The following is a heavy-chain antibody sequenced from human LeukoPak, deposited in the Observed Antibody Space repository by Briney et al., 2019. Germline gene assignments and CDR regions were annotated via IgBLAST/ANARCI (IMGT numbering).Heavy chain of an antibody. CDR3: ARISRLWELLPEAYYFNY. D-gene: IGHD1-26*01. CDR1: GYTFTGYY. J-gene: IGHJ4*02. V-gene: IGHV1-2*02. CDR2: INPNSGGT. Sequence: ASVKVSCKASGYTFTGYYMHWVRQAPGQGLEWMGWINPNSGGTNYAQKFQRRVTLTRDASINTAYMELSRLRSDDTAVYYCARISRLWELLPEAYYFNYGGQGTLVTVSS.